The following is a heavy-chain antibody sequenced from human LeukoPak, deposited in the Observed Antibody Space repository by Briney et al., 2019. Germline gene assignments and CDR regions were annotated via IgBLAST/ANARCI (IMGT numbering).Heavy chain of an antibody. J-gene: IGHJ4*02. CDR2: ISSSRSYI. Sequence: GGSLRLSCAASGFTFSSYSMNWIRQAPGKGLEWVACISSSRSYIYYPDPMKGRFNISRDNAKTSLYLQMNSLRAEDTAVYYCARVRSAVVVPAATDYWGQGTLVTVSS. D-gene: IGHD2-2*01. CDR1: GFTFSSYS. CDR3: ARVRSAVVVPAATDY. V-gene: IGHV3-21*01.